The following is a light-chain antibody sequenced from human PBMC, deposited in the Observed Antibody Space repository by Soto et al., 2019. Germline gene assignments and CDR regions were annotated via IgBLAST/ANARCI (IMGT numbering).Light chain of an antibody. J-gene: IGLJ2*01. CDR1: NIDTKS. Sequence: SYELTQPPSVSVAPGQTAKITCAGDNIDTKSMHWYQQRPGQAPVLVVHDDTDRAAGIPERFSGSKSGGKDTLTISRVEAGDEADYYCQVWDIITYHVVFGGGTKLTVL. CDR2: DDT. CDR3: QVWDIITYHVV. V-gene: IGLV3-21*02.